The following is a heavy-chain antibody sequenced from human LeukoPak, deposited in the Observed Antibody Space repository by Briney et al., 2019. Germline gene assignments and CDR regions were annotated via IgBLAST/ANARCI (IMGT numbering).Heavy chain of an antibody. CDR2: IHYSVTT. V-gene: IGHV4-61*01. J-gene: IGHJ4*02. Sequence: TSETLSLTCTVSGGSVSSGTYFWTWVRQPPGKGPEWIGHIHYSVTTNYNPSLKSRVTMSLDTSKNQFSLKLTSVTAADTAIYFCARWGTYWGQGILVTASS. CDR3: ARWGTY. CDR1: GGSVSSGTYF. D-gene: IGHD7-27*01.